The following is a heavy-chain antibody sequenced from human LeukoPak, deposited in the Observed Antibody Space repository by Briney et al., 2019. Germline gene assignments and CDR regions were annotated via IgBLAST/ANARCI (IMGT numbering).Heavy chain of an antibody. D-gene: IGHD6-13*01. CDR2: ISYDGSKK. Sequence: PGRSLRLSCAASGFTFNNYGMHWVRPAPGKGLEWVAVISYDGSKKYYEDSVKGRFTISRDNSKNTLYLQMNSLRAEDTAVYYCAKDLGAAAGENYYYCCGMDVWGQGTTVTVSS. CDR1: GFTFNNYG. J-gene: IGHJ6*02. CDR3: AKDLGAAAGENYYYCCGMDV. V-gene: IGHV3-30*18.